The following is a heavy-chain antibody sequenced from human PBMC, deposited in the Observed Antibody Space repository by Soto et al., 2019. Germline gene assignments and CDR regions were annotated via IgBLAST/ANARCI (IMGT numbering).Heavy chain of an antibody. Sequence: QMQLVESGGGVVQPGKSLRLSCAASGFTFDTYGMHWVRQAPGKGLEWVGVISYDGSDKQYADSVEGRFTISRDNSENTIFLQLSSLRAEDTAMYDCAKAKYYGTGYGEKWGQGTLVTVAP. V-gene: IGHV3-30*18. CDR3: AKAKYYGTGYGEK. D-gene: IGHD5-12*01. J-gene: IGHJ4*02. CDR1: GFTFDTYG. CDR2: ISYDGSDK.